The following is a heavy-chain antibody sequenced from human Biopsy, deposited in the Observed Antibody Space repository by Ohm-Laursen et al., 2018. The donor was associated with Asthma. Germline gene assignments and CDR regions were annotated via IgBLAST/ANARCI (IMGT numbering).Heavy chain of an antibody. Sequence: SLRLSCSASGFTFSNAWMSWVRQAPGKGLEWLGRIRSTNEGGTTDYAAAVKGRVTISRDDSQNTLYLQMSSLTTEDTAVYFCPTNRLWFGESPYYFDYWGQGSLVTVSS. CDR2: IRSTNEGGTT. CDR3: PTNRLWFGESPYYFDY. D-gene: IGHD3-10*01. J-gene: IGHJ4*02. V-gene: IGHV3-15*01. CDR1: GFTFSNAW.